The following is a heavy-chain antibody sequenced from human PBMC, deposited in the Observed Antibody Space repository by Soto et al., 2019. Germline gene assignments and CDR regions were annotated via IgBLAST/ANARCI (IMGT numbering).Heavy chain of an antibody. CDR1: GYSFTSYW. V-gene: IGHV5-10-1*01. CDR2: IDPSDFSI. CDR3: ARGVKTTTPQNYFFDS. D-gene: IGHD3-10*01. J-gene: IGHJ4*02. Sequence: PGESLKISCQGSGYSFTSYWVTWVRQVPGKGLEWMGRIDPSDFSINYSPSFRGRVIISADRSSNIAHLQWSSLEASDTAIYFCARGVKTTTPQNYFFDSWGQGTQVTVSS.